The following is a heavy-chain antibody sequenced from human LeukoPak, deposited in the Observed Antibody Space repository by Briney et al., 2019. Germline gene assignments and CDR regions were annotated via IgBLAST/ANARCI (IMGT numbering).Heavy chain of an antibody. Sequence: GRSLRLSCAASGFSFSSYGMHWVRQAPGKGLEWVAVIWYDGTNKYYADSVKGRFTISRDNSKNTLYLQMNSLRAEDTAVYYCARDQRGFSYSKYYFDYRGTGILVTVSS. V-gene: IGHV3-33*01. CDR2: IWYDGTNK. CDR3: ARDQRGFSYSKYYFDY. J-gene: IGHJ4*02. CDR1: GFSFSSYG. D-gene: IGHD5-18*01.